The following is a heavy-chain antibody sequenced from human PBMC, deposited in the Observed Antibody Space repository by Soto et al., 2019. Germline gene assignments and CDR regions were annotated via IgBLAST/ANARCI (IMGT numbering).Heavy chain of an antibody. D-gene: IGHD6-6*01. CDR1: GGSFSGYY. CDR2: INHSGST. J-gene: IGHJ2*01. CDR3: ARGNRSSSSSYWYFDL. V-gene: IGHV4-34*01. Sequence: SETLSLTCAVYGGSFSGYYWSWIRQPPGKGLEWIGEINHSGSTNYNPSLKSRVTISGDTSKNQFSLQLNTVTAADTAVYYCARGNRSSSSSYWYFDLWGRGTLVTVSS.